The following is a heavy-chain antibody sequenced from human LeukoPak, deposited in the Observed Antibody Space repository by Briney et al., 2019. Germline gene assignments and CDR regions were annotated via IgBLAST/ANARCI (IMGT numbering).Heavy chain of an antibody. J-gene: IGHJ4*02. Sequence: GGSLRLSCAASGFTFNNYAMSWVRQVPGKGLDWVSAVSSSGGATYYADSVKGRFSISRDNSKNTLYLQMNPLRVEDTAIYFCARQLGYCSEGNCYFDFWGQGPLVTVSS. CDR2: VSSSGGAT. CDR1: GFTFNNYA. D-gene: IGHD2-15*01. CDR3: ARQLGYCSEGNCYFDF. V-gene: IGHV3-23*01.